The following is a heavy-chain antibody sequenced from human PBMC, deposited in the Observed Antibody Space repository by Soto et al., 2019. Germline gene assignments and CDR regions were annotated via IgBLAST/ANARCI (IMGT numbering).Heavy chain of an antibody. CDR2: INHSGST. V-gene: IGHV4-34*01. J-gene: IGHJ6*03. CDR1: GGSFSGYY. CDR3: ARGWCSGGTCYYFYMGI. D-gene: IGHD2-15*01. Sequence: QVQLQQWGSGLLKPSETLSLTCAVYGGSFSGYYWSWIRPPPGKRLEWIGEINHSGSTNYHPSLKIRVTISVDTSSHQVSLKLMSVTSAATAVYYCARGWCSGGTCYYFYMGICGKRNTVTVSS.